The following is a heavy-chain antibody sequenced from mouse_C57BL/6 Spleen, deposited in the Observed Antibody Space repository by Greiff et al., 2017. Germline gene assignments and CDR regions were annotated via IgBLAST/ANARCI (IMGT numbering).Heavy chain of an antibody. CDR3: ARHEDGYYVWYFDY. J-gene: IGHJ2*01. CDR2: ISSGGSYT. CDR1: GFTFSSYG. V-gene: IGHV5-6*02. D-gene: IGHD2-3*01. Sequence: DVKLVESGGDLVKPGGSLKLSCAASGFTFSSYGMSWVRQTPDKRLEWVATISSGGSYTSSPDSVKGRFTISRDNAKNTLYLQMSSLKSEDTAMYYCARHEDGYYVWYFDYWGQGTTLTVSS.